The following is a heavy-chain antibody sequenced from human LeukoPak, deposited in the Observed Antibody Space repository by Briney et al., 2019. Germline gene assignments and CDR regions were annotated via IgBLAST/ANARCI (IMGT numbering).Heavy chain of an antibody. CDR1: GYTFIGYY. Sequence: ASVKVSCKASGYTFIGYYMHWVRQAPGQGLEWMGWINPNSGDTNYAQKFQGRVTMTRDTSISTAYMELSRLKSDDTAVYYCARSDSSGYSSFDYWGQGTLVTVSS. CDR3: ARSDSSGYSSFDY. V-gene: IGHV1-2*02. D-gene: IGHD3-22*01. J-gene: IGHJ4*02. CDR2: INPNSGDT.